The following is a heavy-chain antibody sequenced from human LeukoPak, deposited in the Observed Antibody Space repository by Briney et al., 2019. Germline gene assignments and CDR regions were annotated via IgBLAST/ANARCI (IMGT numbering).Heavy chain of an antibody. D-gene: IGHD6-13*01. J-gene: IGHJ5*02. CDR3: ARASRDSSSWYSKWFDP. CDR2: INHSGST. Sequence: SETLSLTCAVYGGSFSGYYWSWIRQPPGKGLEWIGEINHSGSTIYNPSLKSRVTISVDTSKNQFSLKLSSVTAADTAVYYCARASRDSSSWYSKWFDPWGRGTLVTVSS. V-gene: IGHV4-34*01. CDR1: GGSFSGYY.